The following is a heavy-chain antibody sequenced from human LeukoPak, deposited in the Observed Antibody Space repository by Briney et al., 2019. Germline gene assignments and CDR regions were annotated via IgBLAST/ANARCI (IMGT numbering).Heavy chain of an antibody. CDR2: IRQDGSVQ. J-gene: IGHJ4*02. CDR3: ARAVYWARDY. V-gene: IGHV3-7*01. Sequence: GSLRLSCAASGFTFSSYWMSWVRQAPGKGLEWVANIRQDGSVQNYVDSVKGRFTISRENAKNSLYLQMNSLRAEDTAVYYCARAVYWARDYWGQGTLVTVSS. CDR1: GFTFSSYW. D-gene: IGHD2-8*02.